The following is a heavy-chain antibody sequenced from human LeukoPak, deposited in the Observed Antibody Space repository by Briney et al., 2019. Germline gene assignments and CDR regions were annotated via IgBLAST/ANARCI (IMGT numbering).Heavy chain of an antibody. CDR1: GESLSGYH. D-gene: IGHD6-13*01. CDR3: ARGNLEWAAGTRWFDP. V-gene: IGHV4-34*01. J-gene: IGHJ5*02. CDR2: INYSGST. Sequence: SETLSLTCAVYGESLSGYHWSWIRQPPGNGLEWIGEINYSGSTNYNPSLKSRVTISLDTSKNQFSLKLGSVTAADTAIYYCARGNLEWAAGTRWFDPWGQGTLVTVSS.